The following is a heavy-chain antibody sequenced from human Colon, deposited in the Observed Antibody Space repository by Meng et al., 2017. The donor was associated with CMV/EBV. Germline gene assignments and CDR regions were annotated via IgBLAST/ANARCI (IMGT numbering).Heavy chain of an antibody. Sequence: GGSLRLSCTTSGFTFSGRWMTWVRQAPGKGLEGVANIKPDASEKYYVDSVKGRFTISRDNAKNSLYLQMESLRAEDTGLYYCAGSYGWSRPPEFWGQGTPVTVSS. J-gene: IGHJ4*02. D-gene: IGHD6-19*01. CDR3: AGSYGWSRPPEF. CDR2: IKPDASEK. CDR1: GFTFSGRW. V-gene: IGHV3-7*01.